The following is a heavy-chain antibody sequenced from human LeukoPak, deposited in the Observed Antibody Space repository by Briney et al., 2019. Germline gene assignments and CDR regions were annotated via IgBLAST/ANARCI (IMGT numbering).Heavy chain of an antibody. CDR1: GYSISSGYY. J-gene: IGHJ3*02. CDR2: IYHSGST. D-gene: IGHD6-19*01. Sequence: PSETLSLTCTVSGYSISSGYYWGWIRQPPGKGLEWIGSIYHSGSTYYNPSLKSRVTISVDTSKNQFSLKLSSVTAADTAVYYCARYPKSYSSGWTAFDIWGQGTMVTVSS. CDR3: ARYPKSYSSGWTAFDI. V-gene: IGHV4-38-2*02.